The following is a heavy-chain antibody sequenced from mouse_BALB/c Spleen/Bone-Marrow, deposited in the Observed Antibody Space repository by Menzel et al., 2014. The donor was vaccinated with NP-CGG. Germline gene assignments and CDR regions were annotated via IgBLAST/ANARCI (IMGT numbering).Heavy chain of an antibody. D-gene: IGHD2-2*01. Sequence: QVQLQQSGAELMRPGASVKISCKATGYTFRNYWIEWVKQRPGHGLEWIGEILPGSYSTNYNEKLKGKATFTADTSSNTAYMQRSSLTYEGAAVYYCARRGGYPWFAYWGQGTLVTVSA. CDR1: GYTFRNYW. CDR3: ARRGGYPWFAY. CDR2: ILPGSYST. V-gene: IGHV1-9*01. J-gene: IGHJ3*01.